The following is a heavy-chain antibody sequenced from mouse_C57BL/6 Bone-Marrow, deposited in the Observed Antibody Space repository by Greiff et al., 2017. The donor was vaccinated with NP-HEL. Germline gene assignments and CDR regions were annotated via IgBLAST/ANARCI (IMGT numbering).Heavy chain of an antibody. CDR1: GYTFTSSG. D-gene: IGHD1-1*01. CDR2: IYPRSGNT. CDR3: ARWLLLRPGYWYFDV. V-gene: IGHV1-81*01. Sequence: QVQLQQSGAELARPGASVKLSCKASGYTFTSSGLSWVKQRTGPGLEWIGEIYPRSGNTYYNEKFKGKATLTADKSSSTAYMGLRSLTSEDSAVYFCARWLLLRPGYWYFDVWGTGTTVTVSS. J-gene: IGHJ1*03.